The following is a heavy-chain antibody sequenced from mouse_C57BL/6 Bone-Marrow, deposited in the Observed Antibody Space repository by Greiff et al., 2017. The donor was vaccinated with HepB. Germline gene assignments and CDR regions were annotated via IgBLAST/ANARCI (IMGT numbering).Heavy chain of an antibody. V-gene: IGHV2-5*01. D-gene: IGHD1-1*02. J-gene: IGHJ4*01. CDR3: AKKSYGSYVDYAMDY. Sequence: VQLQQSGPGLVQPSQRLSITCTVSGFSLTSYGVHWVRQSPGKGLEWLGVIWRGGSTDYNAAFMSRLSITKDNSKSQVFFKMNSLQADDTAIYYCAKKSYGSYVDYAMDYWGQGTSVTVSS. CDR1: GFSLTSYG. CDR2: IWRGGST.